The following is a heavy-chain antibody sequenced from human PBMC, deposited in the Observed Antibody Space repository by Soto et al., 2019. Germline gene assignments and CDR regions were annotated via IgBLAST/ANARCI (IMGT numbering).Heavy chain of an antibody. Sequence: HVQLVRSGAEVKKPRASVKVSCKASGYTFSSYAKHWVRQAPGQRLEWMGWINAGNGNTKYSQKFEGRVTITSDTSASTAYMELSSLRSEDTAVYYCARDLGKDSRGWYNCFDPWGQGTLVTVSS. V-gene: IGHV1-3*01. CDR3: ARDLGKDSRGWYNCFDP. J-gene: IGHJ5*02. CDR1: GYTFSSYA. D-gene: IGHD6-19*01. CDR2: INAGNGNT.